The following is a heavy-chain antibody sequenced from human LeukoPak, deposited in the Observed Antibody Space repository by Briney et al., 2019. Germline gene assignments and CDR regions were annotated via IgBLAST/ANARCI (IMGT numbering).Heavy chain of an antibody. V-gene: IGHV1-18*01. CDR1: GYTFTSYG. D-gene: IGHD2-2*02. Sequence: GASVKVSCKASGYTFTSYGISWVRQAPGQGLEWMGWISAYNGNTNYAQKLQGRVTMTTDTSTSTAYMELRSLRSDDTAVYYCARDCSSTSCYKVYCYYGMDVWGQGTTVTVSS. CDR2: ISAYNGNT. CDR3: ARDCSSTSCYKVYCYYGMDV. J-gene: IGHJ6*02.